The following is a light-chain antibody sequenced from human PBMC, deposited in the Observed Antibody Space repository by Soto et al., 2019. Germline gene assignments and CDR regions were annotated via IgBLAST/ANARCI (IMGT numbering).Light chain of an antibody. V-gene: IGKV1-39*01. Sequence: DIQLTQSPSSLSASVGDRVTITCRASQNINIHLNWYQQRPGKAPQLLIYTASSLQSGVPSRFSGSGSGTDFTLTISSLHPEDFATYYCQQSYSTPTFGGGAKVEIK. CDR1: QNINIH. CDR2: TAS. J-gene: IGKJ4*01. CDR3: QQSYSTPT.